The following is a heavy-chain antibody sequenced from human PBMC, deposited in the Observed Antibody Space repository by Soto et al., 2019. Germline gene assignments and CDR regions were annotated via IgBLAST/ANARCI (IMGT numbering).Heavy chain of an antibody. Sequence: GESLKISCKGSGYSFSSHWIGWVRQMPGKGLEWMGIIYPGDSDTRYSPSFQGQVTISADKSISTAYLQWSSLKASDTAMYYCASKTYCSSSICYRYFQHWGQGTLVTVSS. V-gene: IGHV5-51*01. J-gene: IGHJ1*01. D-gene: IGHD2-2*01. CDR1: GYSFSSHW. CDR2: IYPGDSDT. CDR3: ASKTYCSSSICYRYFQH.